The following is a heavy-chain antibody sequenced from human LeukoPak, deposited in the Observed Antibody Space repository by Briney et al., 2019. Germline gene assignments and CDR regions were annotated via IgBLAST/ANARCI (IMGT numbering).Heavy chain of an antibody. J-gene: IGHJ4*02. CDR1: GGSISSGTYY. D-gene: IGHD6-6*01. CDR2: IYTSGST. V-gene: IGHV4-61*02. CDR3: TREGAARNFDY. Sequence: PSETLSLTCTVSGGSISSGTYYWIWIRQPAGKGLEWIGRIYTSGSTNFNPSLKSRVSISLDTSQNQFSLKLSYVTAADTAVYYCTREGAARNFDYWGQGILVTVSS.